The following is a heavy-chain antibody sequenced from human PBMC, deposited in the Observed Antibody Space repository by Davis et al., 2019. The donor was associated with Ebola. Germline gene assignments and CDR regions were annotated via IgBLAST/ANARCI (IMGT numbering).Heavy chain of an antibody. V-gene: IGHV1-2*06. CDR2: INPNSGDT. CDR1: GYTFIGYY. Sequence: ASVKVSCKASGYTFIGYYVHWVRQAPGQGLEWMGRINPNSGDTNYAQKFQGRVTMTRDTSISTAYMELSRLRSDDTAVYYCARDHPDCSSASCYDWGQGTLVTVSS. J-gene: IGHJ4*02. CDR3: ARDHPDCSSASCYD. D-gene: IGHD2-2*01.